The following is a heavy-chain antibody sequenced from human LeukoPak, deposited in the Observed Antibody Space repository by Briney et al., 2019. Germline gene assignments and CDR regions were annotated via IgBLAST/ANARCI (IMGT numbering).Heavy chain of an antibody. Sequence: GGSLRLSCAASGFTFSSYSMNWVRQAPGKGLEGVSSISSSSSYIYYADSVKGRFTISRDNAKNSLYLQMNSLRAEDTALYYCAKAGITMVRGVITDLYYFDYWGQGTLVTVSS. CDR1: GFTFSSYS. CDR3: AKAGITMVRGVITDLYYFDY. D-gene: IGHD3-10*01. V-gene: IGHV3-21*04. CDR2: ISSSSSYI. J-gene: IGHJ4*02.